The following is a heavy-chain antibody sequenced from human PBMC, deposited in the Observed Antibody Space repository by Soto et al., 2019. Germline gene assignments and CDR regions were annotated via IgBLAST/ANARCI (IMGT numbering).Heavy chain of an antibody. CDR3: AKGTVTSGPFYYYYGMDV. CDR2: ISGSGGST. Sequence: HPGGSLRLSCAASVFTFSSYAMSWVRQAPGKGLEWVSAISGSGGSTYYADSVKGRFTISRDNSKNTLYLQMNSLRAEDTAVYYSAKGTVTSGPFYYYYGMDVWGQGTTVTVSS. CDR1: VFTFSSYA. D-gene: IGHD4-4*01. J-gene: IGHJ6*02. V-gene: IGHV3-23*01.